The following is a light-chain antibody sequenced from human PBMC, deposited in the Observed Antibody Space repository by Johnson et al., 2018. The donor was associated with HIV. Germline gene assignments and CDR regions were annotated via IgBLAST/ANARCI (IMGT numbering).Light chain of an antibody. CDR1: SSNIGNNY. CDR3: GTWDSSLSAGRA. CDR2: DNN. J-gene: IGLJ1*01. Sequence: QSVLTQPPSVSAAPGQKVTISCSGSSSNIGNNYVSWYQQLPGTAPKLLIYDNNKRTSGIPDRFSGSKSGTSATLGITGLQTGDEADYYCGTWDSSLSAGRAFGTGTKVTVL. V-gene: IGLV1-51*01.